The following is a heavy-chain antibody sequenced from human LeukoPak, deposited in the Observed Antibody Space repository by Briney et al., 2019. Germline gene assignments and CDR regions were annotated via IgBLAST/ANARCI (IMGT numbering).Heavy chain of an antibody. CDR2: IYYSGST. D-gene: IGHD3-22*01. CDR3: ARDLYDSSGGAFDY. J-gene: IGHJ4*02. Sequence: SSETLSLTCTVSGGSISSYYWSWIRQPPGKGLEWIGYIYYSGSTNYNPSLKSRVTISVDTSKNQFSLKLSSVTAADTAVYYCARDLYDSSGGAFDYWGQGTLVTVSS. CDR1: GGSISSYY. V-gene: IGHV4-59*12.